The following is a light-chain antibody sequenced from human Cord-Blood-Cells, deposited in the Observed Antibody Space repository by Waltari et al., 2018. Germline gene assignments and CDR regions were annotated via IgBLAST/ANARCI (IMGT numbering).Light chain of an antibody. J-gene: IGLJ3*02. CDR2: RKN. V-gene: IGLV1-47*01. CDR1: SSNIGSNY. CDR3: AAWDDSLSGWV. Sequence: QSVLTQPPSASGTPGQRVTISCSGSSSNIGSNYVYCYQQLPGTAPKLLNYRKNQRPSGVPDRFSGSKSGTSASLAISGLRSEDEADYYCAAWDDSLSGWVFGGGTKLTVL.